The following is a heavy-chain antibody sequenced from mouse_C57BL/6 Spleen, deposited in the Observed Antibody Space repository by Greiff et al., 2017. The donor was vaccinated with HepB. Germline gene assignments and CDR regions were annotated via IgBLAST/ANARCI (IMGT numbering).Heavy chain of an antibody. D-gene: IGHD1-1*01. CDR1: GYTFTSYG. J-gene: IGHJ3*01. CDR2: IYPRSGNT. Sequence: QVQLKESGAELARPGASVKLSCKASGYTFTSYGISWVKQRTGQGLEWIGEIYPRSGNTYYNEKFKGKATLTTEKSSSTAYMEHRSLTSEDSAVYFCSRDRGGSSSFAYWGQGTLVTVSA. V-gene: IGHV1-81*01. CDR3: SRDRGGSSSFAY.